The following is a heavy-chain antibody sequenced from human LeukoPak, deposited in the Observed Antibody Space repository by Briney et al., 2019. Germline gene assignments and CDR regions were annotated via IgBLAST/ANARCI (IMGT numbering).Heavy chain of an antibody. Sequence: GGSLRLFCAASGFTFSNYAMRGVRQATGKGAEWVSIIRGSGDNTQYAHSVKRRFTTSRDNSKDTLYLQMNTLRAEYMVIYHCARRGWLVNFDFWGQGTLVSVSS. CDR3: ARRGWLVNFDF. CDR2: IRGSGDNT. V-gene: IGHV3-23*01. J-gene: IGHJ4*02. D-gene: IGHD6-19*01. CDR1: GFTFSNYA.